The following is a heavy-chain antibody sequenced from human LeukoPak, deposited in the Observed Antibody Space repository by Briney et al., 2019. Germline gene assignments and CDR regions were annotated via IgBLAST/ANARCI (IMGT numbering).Heavy chain of an antibody. J-gene: IGHJ5*02. CDR1: GGSFSGYY. Sequence: PSETQSLTCAVYGGSFSGYYWSWIRQPPGKGLEWIGEINHSGSTNYNPSLKSRVTISVDTSKNQFSLKLSSVTAADTAVYYCARKGARQLVPRWFDPWGQGTLVTVSS. V-gene: IGHV4-34*01. CDR2: INHSGST. D-gene: IGHD6-13*01. CDR3: ARKGARQLVPRWFDP.